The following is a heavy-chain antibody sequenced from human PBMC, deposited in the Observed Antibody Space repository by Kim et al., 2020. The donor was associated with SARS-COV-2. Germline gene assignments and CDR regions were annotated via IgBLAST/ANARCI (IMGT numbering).Heavy chain of an antibody. CDR1: GFTFSSYE. CDR2: ISSSGSTI. V-gene: IGHV3-48*03. Sequence: GGSLRLSCAASGFTFSSYEMNWVRQAPGKGLEWASYISSSGSTIYYADSVKGRFTISRDNAKNSLYLQMNSLRAEDTAVYYCVGGGDSYGSTTFDYWGQGTLVTVSS. CDR3: VGGGDSYGSTTFDY. J-gene: IGHJ4*02. D-gene: IGHD5-18*01.